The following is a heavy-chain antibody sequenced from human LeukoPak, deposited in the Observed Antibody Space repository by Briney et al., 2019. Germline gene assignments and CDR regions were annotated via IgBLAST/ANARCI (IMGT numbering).Heavy chain of an antibody. Sequence: PSETLSLTCIVSGGSISSGNFYWGWIRQPPGKGLEWIGGIYFSENTYYNPSLKSRVTISVDTSKNHFSLTLNSVTAADTAVYYCARSSSDYDFWSRWGQGTLVTVSS. CDR2: IYFSENT. D-gene: IGHD3-3*01. V-gene: IGHV4-39*07. CDR1: GGSISSGNFY. J-gene: IGHJ4*02. CDR3: ARSSSDYDFWSR.